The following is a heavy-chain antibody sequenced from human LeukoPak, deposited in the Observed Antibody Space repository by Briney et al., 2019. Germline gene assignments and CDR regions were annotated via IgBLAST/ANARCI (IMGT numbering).Heavy chain of an antibody. CDR3: ARGPVGFLSAFDI. CDR1: GFTVSSNY. CDR2: NYSGGST. D-gene: IGHD3-3*01. Sequence: GGSLRLSCAASGFTVSSNYMSWVRQAPGKGPAWVSVNYSGGSTYYADSVKGRFTISRDNSKNTLYLQMNSPRAEDPAVYYCARGPVGFLSAFDIWGQGTMVTVSS. V-gene: IGHV3-66*02. J-gene: IGHJ3*02.